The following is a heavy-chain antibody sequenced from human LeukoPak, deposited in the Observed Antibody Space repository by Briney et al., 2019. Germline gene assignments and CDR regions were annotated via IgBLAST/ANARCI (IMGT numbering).Heavy chain of an antibody. CDR3: ARVPRLDY. Sequence: PSETLSLTCTVSGGSIRSSYYYWGWIRQPPGKGLEWIGSIYDSGSTYYNPSLKSRVTISVDTSKNQFSLKLSSVTAADTAVYYCARVPRLDYWGQGTLVTVSS. V-gene: IGHV4-39*01. J-gene: IGHJ4*02. CDR1: GGSIRSSYYY. CDR2: IYDSGST.